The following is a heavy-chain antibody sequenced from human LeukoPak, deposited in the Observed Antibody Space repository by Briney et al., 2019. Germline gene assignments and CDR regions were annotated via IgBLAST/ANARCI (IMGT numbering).Heavy chain of an antibody. CDR2: IVVGSGNT. V-gene: IGHV1-58*01. CDR1: GFTFTSSA. Sequence: SVKVSCKASGFTFTSSAVQWVRQARGQRLEWIGWIVVGSGNTNYAQKFQERVTITRDMSTSTAYVELSSLRSEDTAVYYCAAAFYETYYDILTGYPSDYYGMDVWGQGTTVTVSS. CDR3: AAAFYETYYDILTGYPSDYYGMDV. D-gene: IGHD3-9*01. J-gene: IGHJ6*02.